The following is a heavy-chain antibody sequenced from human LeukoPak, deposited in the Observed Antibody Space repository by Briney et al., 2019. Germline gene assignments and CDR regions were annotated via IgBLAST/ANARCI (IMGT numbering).Heavy chain of an antibody. D-gene: IGHD1-20*01. CDR2: IYHSGST. CDR3: ARVGPSSNWNRLLNWFDP. Sequence: PSETLSLTCTVSGYSISSGYYWGWIRQPPGKGLEWIGSIYHSGSTYYNPSLKSRVTISVDTSKNQFSLKLSSVTAADTAVYYCARVGPSSNWNRLLNWFDPWGQGTLVTVSS. CDR1: GYSISSGYY. V-gene: IGHV4-38-2*02. J-gene: IGHJ5*02.